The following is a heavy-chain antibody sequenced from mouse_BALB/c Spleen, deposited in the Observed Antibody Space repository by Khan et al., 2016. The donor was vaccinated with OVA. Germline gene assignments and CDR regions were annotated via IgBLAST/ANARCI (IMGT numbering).Heavy chain of an antibody. Sequence: EVQLVESGGDLVKPGGSLKLSCAASGFTFSTYGMSWVRQAPDKRLEWVGTVSTGGSYTYYPDSVKGRFTISRDTAKKTLYLQKSGLRSEDTAMFYCTRVADYYVREGVAYRGPEALVTVSA. J-gene: IGHJ3*01. D-gene: IGHD1-1*01. CDR1: GFTFSTYG. CDR2: VSTGGSYT. V-gene: IGHV5-6*01. CDR3: TRVADYYVREGVAY.